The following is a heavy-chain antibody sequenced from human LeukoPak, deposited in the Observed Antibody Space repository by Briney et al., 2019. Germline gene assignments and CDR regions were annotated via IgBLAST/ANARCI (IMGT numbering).Heavy chain of an antibody. Sequence: ASVKVSCKTSGYTFTAYYTLWGRQAPGQGPEWMGWINPNNGGTNYAQKFQGRVTMTRDTSISAAYMELSRLRSDDTAVYYCARVGGFGELSWGQGTLVTVSS. J-gene: IGHJ4*02. CDR2: INPNNGGT. CDR3: ARVGGFGELS. CDR1: GYTFTAYY. D-gene: IGHD3-10*01. V-gene: IGHV1-2*02.